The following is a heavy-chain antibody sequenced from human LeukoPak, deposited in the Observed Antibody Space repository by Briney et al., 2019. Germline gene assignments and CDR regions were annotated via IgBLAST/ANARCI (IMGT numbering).Heavy chain of an antibody. V-gene: IGHV3-23*01. J-gene: IGHJ4*02. CDR3: AKSGAYYYGSGSYPDY. Sequence: GGSLRLSCAASGFTFSSYAMSWVRQAPGKGLEWVSAISGSGGSTYYADSVKGRFTISRDNSKNTLYLQMNSLRAEDTAVYYCAKSGAYYYGSGSYPDYWGQGTLVTVSS. CDR2: ISGSGGST. CDR1: GFTFSSYA. D-gene: IGHD3-10*01.